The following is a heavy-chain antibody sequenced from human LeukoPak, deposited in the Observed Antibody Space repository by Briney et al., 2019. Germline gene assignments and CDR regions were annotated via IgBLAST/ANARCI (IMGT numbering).Heavy chain of an antibody. CDR2: INSDGSST. Sequence: GGSLRLSCAASGFTFSSYWMHWVRQAPGKGLVWVSRINSDGSSTSYAGSVKGRFTISRDNAKNTLYLQMNSLRAEDTAVYYCAREPREPTYYDILTGYSFYYYGMDVWGQGTTVTVSS. CDR3: AREPREPTYYDILTGYSFYYYGMDV. D-gene: IGHD3-9*01. J-gene: IGHJ6*02. CDR1: GFTFSSYW. V-gene: IGHV3-74*01.